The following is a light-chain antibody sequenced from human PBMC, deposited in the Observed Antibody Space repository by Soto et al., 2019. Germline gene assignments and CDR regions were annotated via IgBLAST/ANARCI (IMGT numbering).Light chain of an antibody. J-gene: IGKJ1*01. CDR1: QGISSY. CDR3: QQFRT. CDR2: DVS. Sequence: AIRMTQSPSSLSASTGDRVTITCRASQGISSYLAWYQQKPGKAPKLLIYDVSTLESGVPSRFSGSGSGTEFTLTISNLQPDDFATYYCQQFRTFGQGTKVDIK. V-gene: IGKV1-8*01.